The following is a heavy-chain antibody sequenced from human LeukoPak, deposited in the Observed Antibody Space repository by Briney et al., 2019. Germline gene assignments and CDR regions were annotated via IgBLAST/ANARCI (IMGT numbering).Heavy chain of an antibody. CDR1: GGTFSSYA. J-gene: IGHJ4*02. CDR2: IIPIFGTA. V-gene: IGHV1-69*13. D-gene: IGHD1-1*01. CDR3: AREDIGTTPWLY. Sequence: ASVKVSFKASGGTFSSYAISWVRQAPGQGLEWMGGIIPIFGTANYAQKFQGRVTITADESTSTAYMELSSLRSEDTAVYYCAREDIGTTPWLYWGQGTLVTVSS.